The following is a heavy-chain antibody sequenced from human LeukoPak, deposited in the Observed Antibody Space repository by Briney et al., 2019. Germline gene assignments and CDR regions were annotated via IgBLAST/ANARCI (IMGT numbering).Heavy chain of an antibody. V-gene: IGHV5-51*01. CDR1: GYSFTNYW. CDR3: TRLLCSGSSWFDP. Sequence: GESLKISCKGSGYSFTNYWIGWVRQMPGKGLEWMGIIFPGDSDTRYSPSFQGQVTISADKSISTAYLQWSSLKASDTAMYYCTRLLCSGSSWFDPWGQGTLVTVSS. J-gene: IGHJ5*02. D-gene: IGHD1-26*01. CDR2: IFPGDSDT.